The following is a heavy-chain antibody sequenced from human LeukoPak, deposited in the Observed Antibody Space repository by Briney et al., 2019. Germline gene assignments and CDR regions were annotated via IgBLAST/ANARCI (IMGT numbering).Heavy chain of an antibody. CDR1: GFTFSSYW. Sequence: GRSLRLSCAASGFTFSSYWMSWVRQAPGKGLEWVANIKQDGSEKYYVDSVKGRFTISRDNAKNSLYLQMNSLRAEDTAVYYCAGETAAAGYYYMDVWGKGTTVTVSS. J-gene: IGHJ6*03. CDR2: IKQDGSEK. CDR3: AGETAAAGYYYMDV. V-gene: IGHV3-7*01. D-gene: IGHD6-13*01.